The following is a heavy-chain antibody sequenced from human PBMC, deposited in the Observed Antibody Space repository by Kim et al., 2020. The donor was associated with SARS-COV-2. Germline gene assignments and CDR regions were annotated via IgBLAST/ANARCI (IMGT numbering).Heavy chain of an antibody. V-gene: IGHV3-7*01. Sequence: GGSLRLSCAASGFTFSNYWMNWVRQAPGKGLDWVASINQDEGQKYYVDSVKGRFAISRDNAKNSLYLQMNSLRVEDTAVYYCARGGLHCFVTGCHYYYDMDVWGQGTTVTVSS. CDR3: ARGGLHCFVTGCHYYYDMDV. J-gene: IGHJ6*02. CDR1: GFTFSNYW. CDR2: INQDEGQK. D-gene: IGHD2-15*01.